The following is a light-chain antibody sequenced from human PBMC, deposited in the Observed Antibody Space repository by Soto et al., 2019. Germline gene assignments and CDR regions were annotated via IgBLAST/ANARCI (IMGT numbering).Light chain of an antibody. Sequence: DIQMTQSPFSLSASVGGRVTITCRASQGISTYLAWYQQKPGIVPMLLNYAASPLQLGVPSRFSGSGSGTDFTLTISSLQPEDVATYYWQKYNSAPLTFGGGTKVDSK. CDR2: AAS. V-gene: IGKV1-27*01. CDR1: QGISTY. J-gene: IGKJ4*01. CDR3: QKYNSAPLT.